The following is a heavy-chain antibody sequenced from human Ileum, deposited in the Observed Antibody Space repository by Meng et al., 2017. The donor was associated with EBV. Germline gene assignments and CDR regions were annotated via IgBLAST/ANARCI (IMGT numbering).Heavy chain of an antibody. J-gene: IGHJ4*02. Sequence: EVQLVGAGGALVQPGGSRRSSCAASGFSFSSYWMHWVRQAPGKGLVWVSRLNEDGAITTYADSVKGRFTISRDNAKNTLYLQMNSLRVEDTALYYCSRDLVGSDDYWGQGTLVTVSS. V-gene: IGHV3-74*01. CDR2: LNEDGAIT. CDR3: SRDLVGSDDY. CDR1: GFSFSSYW.